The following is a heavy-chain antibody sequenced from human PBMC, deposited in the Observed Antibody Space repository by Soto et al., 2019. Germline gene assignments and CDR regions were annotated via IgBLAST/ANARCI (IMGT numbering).Heavy chain of an antibody. Sequence: PSQTLSLTCAISGDSVSSNSAAWNWIRPSPSRGLEWLGRTYYRSKWYNDYAVSVKSRITINPDTSKNQFSLQLNSVTPEDTAVYYCARSPGIAAAGTFDYWGQGTLVTVSS. CDR1: GDSVSSNSAA. J-gene: IGHJ4*02. D-gene: IGHD6-13*01. V-gene: IGHV6-1*01. CDR3: ARSPGIAAAGTFDY. CDR2: TYYRSKWYN.